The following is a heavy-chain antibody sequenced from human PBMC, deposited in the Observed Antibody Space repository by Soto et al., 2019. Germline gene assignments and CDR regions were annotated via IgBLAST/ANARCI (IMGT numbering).Heavy chain of an antibody. J-gene: IGHJ4*02. V-gene: IGHV4-30-4*01. CDR2: IYYSGST. Sequence: QVQLQESGPGLVKPSQTLSLTCTVSGGSISSGDYYWSWIRQPPGKGLEWIGYIYYSGSTYYNPSLKRRVTISVDTSKNQFSLKLSSVTAADTAVYYCARGSSGTVGHFDYWGQGPLVTVSS. D-gene: IGHD6-25*01. CDR3: ARGSSGTVGHFDY. CDR1: GGSISSGDYY.